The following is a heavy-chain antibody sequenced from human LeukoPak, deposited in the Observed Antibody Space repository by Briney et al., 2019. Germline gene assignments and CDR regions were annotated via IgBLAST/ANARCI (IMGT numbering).Heavy chain of an antibody. Sequence: SETXSLTCTVSGGSISSYYWSWVRQPPGXGXGXIGYIYYSGSTNYNPSLKSRVTISVDTSKNQFSLKLSSVTAADTAVYYCAREEIRSWFDPWGQGTLVTVSS. J-gene: IGHJ5*02. CDR3: AREEIRSWFDP. V-gene: IGHV4-59*01. CDR2: IYYSGST. CDR1: GGSISSYY. D-gene: IGHD5-24*01.